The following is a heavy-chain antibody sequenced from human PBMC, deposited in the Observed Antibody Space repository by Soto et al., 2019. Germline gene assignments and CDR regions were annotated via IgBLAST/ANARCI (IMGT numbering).Heavy chain of an antibody. D-gene: IGHD3-10*01. CDR1: GFTFSSNA. CDR3: ARASGESYPGSRVFDS. Sequence: EVQLLESGGDLVQPGGSLRLSCAASGFTFSSNAMSWVRQAPGKGLEWVSVITNTGGDTLYADSVKGRFTISRDNSKNTLYLQRNRLRAEETAIYYCARASGESYPGSRVFDSWGQGTRVTVSS. J-gene: IGHJ4*02. CDR2: ITNTGGDT. V-gene: IGHV3-23*01.